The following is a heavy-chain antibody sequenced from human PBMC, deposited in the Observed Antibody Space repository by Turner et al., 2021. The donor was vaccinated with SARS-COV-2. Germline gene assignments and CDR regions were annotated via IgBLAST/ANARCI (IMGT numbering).Heavy chain of an antibody. D-gene: IGHD3-16*01. V-gene: IGHV4-4*07. J-gene: IGHJ3*02. CDR3: VRANEVLTRAFDI. CDR2: IHSSGST. CDR1: GSSISTNF. Sequence: QVQLQVLGLGLVKPLVTLSLPCTVLGSSISTNFWCLIRQPAGKGLEWIGRIHSSGSTNYNPSLKSRVTMSIDTSQNQLALKLSSVTAADTAVYYCVRANEVLTRAFDIWGQGTMVTVSS.